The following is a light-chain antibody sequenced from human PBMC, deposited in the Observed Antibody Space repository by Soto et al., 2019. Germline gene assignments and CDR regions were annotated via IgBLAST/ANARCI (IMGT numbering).Light chain of an antibody. CDR2: EVT. J-gene: IGLJ2*01. Sequence: QSVLTQPASVSGSPGQSITISFTGTNSDIGIYNLVSWYQQHPGKVPKVMIYEVTKRPSGVSDRFSGSKSGNTASLTISGLQAEDEADYYCCSYAGSTTFVVFGGGTKLTVL. CDR1: NSDIGIYNL. V-gene: IGLV2-23*02. CDR3: CSYAGSTTFVV.